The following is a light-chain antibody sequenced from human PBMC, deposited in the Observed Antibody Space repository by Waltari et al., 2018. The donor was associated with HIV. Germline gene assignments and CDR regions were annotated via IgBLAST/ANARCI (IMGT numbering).Light chain of an antibody. J-gene: IGKJ1*01. V-gene: IGKV1-9*01. Sequence: DIQLTQSPSFLSASVGDRVTITCRANQHIRAYLAWYQQKPGKAPTLLIYSASTVQRGVPSRFSGSGSGAEFTLTISSLQPEDFATYYCQQLDSYPRTFGHGTKVEI. CDR2: SAS. CDR1: QHIRAY. CDR3: QQLDSYPRT.